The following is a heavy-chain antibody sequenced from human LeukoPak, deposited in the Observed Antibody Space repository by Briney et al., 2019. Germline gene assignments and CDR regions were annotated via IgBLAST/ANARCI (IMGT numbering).Heavy chain of an antibody. CDR1: GGSISSFY. CDR2: ISYSGSI. J-gene: IGHJ3*02. Sequence: PSETLSLTCTVSGGSISSFYWSWIRQPPGKGLEWIGYISYSGSINYNPSLKSRLTISVDMSKNQFSLKLTSVTAADTAVYYCARWVPQSNAFDIWGQGTTVTVSS. V-gene: IGHV4-59*08. CDR3: ARWVPQSNAFDI.